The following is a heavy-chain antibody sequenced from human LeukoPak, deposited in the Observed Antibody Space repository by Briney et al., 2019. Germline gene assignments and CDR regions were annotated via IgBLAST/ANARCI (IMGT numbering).Heavy chain of an antibody. CDR3: ARRYFVSGSYYTDY. V-gene: IGHV1-2*02. J-gene: IGHJ4*02. CDR2: INPNSGGT. CDR1: GYTFTGYY. Sequence: ASVKVSFKAAGYTFTGYYMHWVRQAPGQGLEWMGWINPNSGGTNYAQKFQGRVTMTRDTSITTAYMELSRLRSDDTAVYYRARRYFVSGSYYTDYWGQGTLVTVSS. D-gene: IGHD3-10*01.